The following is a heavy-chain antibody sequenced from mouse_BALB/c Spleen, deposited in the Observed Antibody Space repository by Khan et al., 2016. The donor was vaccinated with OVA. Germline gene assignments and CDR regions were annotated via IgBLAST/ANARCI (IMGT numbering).Heavy chain of an antibody. V-gene: IGHV5-9-3*01. CDR1: GFTFSTFA. D-gene: IGHD2-1*01. J-gene: IGHJ3*01. Sequence: EVQRVESGGGLVKPGGSLKLSCAVSGFTFSTFAMSWVRQTPEKRLEWVATISSDGDYTFYPDIVTGRFTISRDNAKNTLYLQMSSLRSEDTAMYYCARSPYGNFAYWGQGTLVTVSA. CDR3: ARSPYGNFAY. CDR2: ISSDGDYT.